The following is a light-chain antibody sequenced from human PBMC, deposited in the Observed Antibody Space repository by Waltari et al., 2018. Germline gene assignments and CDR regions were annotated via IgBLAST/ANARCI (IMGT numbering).Light chain of an antibody. J-gene: IGKJ2*01. V-gene: IGKV3-15*01. CDR1: QDVSNK. CDR2: DAS. Sequence: EIVMTQSPATLSVSPGERATLSCRASQDVSNKVAWYQQKPGQAPRLLIYDASTRASGIPARFSGSGSGTEFTLTISSLQSEDFVVYSCQTYYNWPPFTFGQGTKLEIK. CDR3: QTYYNWPPFT.